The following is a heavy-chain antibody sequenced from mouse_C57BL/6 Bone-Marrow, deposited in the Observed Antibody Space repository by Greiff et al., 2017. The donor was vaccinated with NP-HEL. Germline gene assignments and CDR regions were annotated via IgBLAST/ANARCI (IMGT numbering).Heavy chain of an antibody. CDR3: ARPPIYDGYWYAMDY. V-gene: IGHV2-2*01. CDR1: GFSLTSYG. D-gene: IGHD2-3*01. CDR2: IWSGGST. J-gene: IGHJ4*01. Sequence: VKLMESGPGLVQPSQSLSITCTVSGFSLTSYGVHWVRQSPGKGLEWLGVIWSGGSTDYNAAFISRLSISKDNSKSQVFFKMNSLQADDTAIYYCARPPIYDGYWYAMDYWGQGTSVTVSS.